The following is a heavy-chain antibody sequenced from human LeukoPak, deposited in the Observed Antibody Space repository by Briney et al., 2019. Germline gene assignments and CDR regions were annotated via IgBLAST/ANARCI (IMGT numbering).Heavy chain of an antibody. CDR3: ARSLRKARDILTGYEPNNWFDP. CDR2: IDPNSGNT. CDR1: GYTFTGYY. D-gene: IGHD3-9*01. J-gene: IGHJ5*02. Sequence: ASVKVSCKASGYTFTGYYIHWVRQAPGQGLEWMGWIDPNSGNTNYAQKLQGRVTMTTDASTSTAYMELRSLRSDDTAVYYCARSLRKARDILTGYEPNNWFDPWGQGTLVTVSS. V-gene: IGHV1-18*04.